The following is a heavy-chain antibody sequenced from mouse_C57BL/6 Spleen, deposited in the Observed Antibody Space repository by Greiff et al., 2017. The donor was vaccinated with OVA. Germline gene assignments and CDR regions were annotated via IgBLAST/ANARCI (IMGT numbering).Heavy chain of an antibody. J-gene: IGHJ4*01. D-gene: IGHD1-1*01. Sequence: QVQLQQPGAELVKPGASVKMSCKASGYTFTSYWITWVKQRPGQGLEWIGDIYPGSGSTNYNEKFKSKATLTVDTSSSTAYMQLSSLTSEDSAVYDGARPPHYYGSSYAMDYWGQGTSVTVSS. CDR2: IYPGSGST. CDR1: GYTFTSYW. V-gene: IGHV1-55*01. CDR3: ARPPHYYGSSYAMDY.